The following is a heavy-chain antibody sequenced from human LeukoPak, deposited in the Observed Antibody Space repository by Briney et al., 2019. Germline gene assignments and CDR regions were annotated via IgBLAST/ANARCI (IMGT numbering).Heavy chain of an antibody. D-gene: IGHD3-10*01. CDR2: MNPNSGNT. J-gene: IGHJ6*03. CDR1: GYTFTSYD. CDR3: APRGIGPDLILSNYYYMDV. Sequence: ASVKVACKAAGYTFTSYDINCVRQATGQGLEWMGWMNPNSGNTGYAQKFQGRVTMTEDTSTDTAYMELSSLRSEDTAVYYCAPRGIGPDLILSNYYYMDVWGKGTTVSISS. V-gene: IGHV1-8*01.